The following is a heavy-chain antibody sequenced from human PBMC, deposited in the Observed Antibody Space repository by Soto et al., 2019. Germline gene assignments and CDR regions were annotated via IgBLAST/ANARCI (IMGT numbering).Heavy chain of an antibody. Sequence: GGSLRLSCAASGFTFSNAWMSWVRQAPGKGLEWVGRIKSKTDGGATDYAARVKGRFTISRDESKNTLYLQMNSLKTEDTAVYYCTTEQGYGGSFDYWGQGTLVTVSS. CDR2: IKSKTDGGAT. J-gene: IGHJ4*02. CDR3: TTEQGYGGSFDY. D-gene: IGHD2-15*01. CDR1: GFTFSNAW. V-gene: IGHV3-15*01.